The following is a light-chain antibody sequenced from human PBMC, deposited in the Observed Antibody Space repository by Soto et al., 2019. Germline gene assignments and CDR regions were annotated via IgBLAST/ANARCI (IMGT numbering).Light chain of an antibody. Sequence: QSVLTQPPSASGTTGQRVTISCSGSSSNLGSNTVNWYQQLPGTAPKILIYSNNQRPSGVPDRFSGSKSGTSASLAISGLQSEDEADYYCAACDDSLNGVVFGGGTKLTVL. J-gene: IGLJ2*01. V-gene: IGLV1-44*01. CDR3: AACDDSLNGVV. CDR1: SSNLGSNT. CDR2: SNN.